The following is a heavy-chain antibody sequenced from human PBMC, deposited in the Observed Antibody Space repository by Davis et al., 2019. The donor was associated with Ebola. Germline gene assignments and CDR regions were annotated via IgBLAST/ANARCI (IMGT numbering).Heavy chain of an antibody. V-gene: IGHV4-34*01. D-gene: IGHD6-6*01. CDR3: ARWNFYSSSLDY. CDR1: GGSFSGYY. CDR2: IHYSGRT. Sequence: MPSETLSLICAVYGGSFSGYYWNWIRQHPGKGLEWIGYIHYSGRTYYNPSLKSRVAISVDTSKNQFSLKLSSVTAADTAVYYCARWNFYSSSLDYWGQGTLVTVSS. J-gene: IGHJ4*02.